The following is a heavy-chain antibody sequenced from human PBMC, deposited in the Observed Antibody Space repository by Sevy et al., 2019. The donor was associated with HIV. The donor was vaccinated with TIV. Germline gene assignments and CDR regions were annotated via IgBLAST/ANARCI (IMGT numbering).Heavy chain of an antibody. V-gene: IGHV3-30*02. CDR1: GFTFSSYG. J-gene: IGHJ5*02. CDR3: AKDGTGFVAAPYNWFDP. CDR2: IQYDGSNK. D-gene: IGHD6-6*01. Sequence: GGSLRLSCAASGFTFSSYGMHWVRQAPGKGLEWVAFIQYDGSNKYYADSVKGRFTVSRDSSKNTLYLQLNSLRGDDTAGYYCAKDGTGFVAAPYNWFDPWGQGTLVTVSS.